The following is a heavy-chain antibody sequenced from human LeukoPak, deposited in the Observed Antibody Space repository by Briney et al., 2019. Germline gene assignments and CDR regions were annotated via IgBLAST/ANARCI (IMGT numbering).Heavy chain of an antibody. J-gene: IGHJ4*02. Sequence: PSETLSLTCTVSGGSISSYYWNWIRQPPGKGLEWIGYIYYSGSTNYNPSLKRRVTISVDTSKNQFSLKLSSVTAADTAVYYCARHSSSWPDYFDYWGQGTLVTVSS. CDR3: ARHSSSWPDYFDY. CDR1: GGSISSYY. V-gene: IGHV4-59*12. CDR2: IYYSGST. D-gene: IGHD6-13*01.